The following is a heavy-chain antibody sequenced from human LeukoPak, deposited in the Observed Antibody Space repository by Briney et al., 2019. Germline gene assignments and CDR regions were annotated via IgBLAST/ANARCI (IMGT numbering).Heavy chain of an antibody. V-gene: IGHV1-24*01. Sequence: ASVKVSCKVSGYTLTELSMHWVQQAPGKGLEWMGGFDPEDGETIYEQKLQGRVTMTEDTSTDTAYMELSSLRSEDTAVYYCATDRVAAAGTAGEMVYWGQGTLVTVSS. CDR3: ATDRVAAAGTAGEMVY. CDR2: FDPEDGET. D-gene: IGHD6-13*01. J-gene: IGHJ4*02. CDR1: GYTLTELS.